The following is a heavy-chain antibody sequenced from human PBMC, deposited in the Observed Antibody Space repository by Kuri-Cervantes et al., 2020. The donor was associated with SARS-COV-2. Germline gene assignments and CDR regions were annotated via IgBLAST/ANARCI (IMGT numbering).Heavy chain of an antibody. V-gene: IGHV3-21*01. CDR3: AREEGGELGEAFDY. CDR2: IDSSSYYI. CDR1: GFTFSGYS. D-gene: IGHD7-27*01. Sequence: GESLKIFCAASGFTFSGYSMNWIRQAPGKGLEWVASIDSSSYYIYHADSVKGRLTISRDNAKTSLYLQMNSLKPEDTAVYYCAREEGGELGEAFDYWGQGALVTVSS. J-gene: IGHJ4*02.